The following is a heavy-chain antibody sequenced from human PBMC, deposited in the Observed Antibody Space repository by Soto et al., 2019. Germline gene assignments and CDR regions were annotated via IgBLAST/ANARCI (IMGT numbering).Heavy chain of an antibody. CDR3: AKGGYCTNGVCRRGYYYGMDV. J-gene: IGHJ6*02. Sequence: PGGSLRLSCAASVFTFSSYAMSWVRQAPGKGLEWVSAISGSGGSTYYADSVKGRFTISRDNSKNTLYLQMNSLRAEDTAVYYCAKGGYCTNGVCRRGYYYGMDVWGQGTTVTVSS. V-gene: IGHV3-23*01. CDR1: VFTFSSYA. D-gene: IGHD2-8*01. CDR2: ISGSGGST.